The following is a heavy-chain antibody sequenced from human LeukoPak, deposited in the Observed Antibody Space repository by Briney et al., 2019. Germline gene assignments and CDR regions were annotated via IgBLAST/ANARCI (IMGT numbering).Heavy chain of an antibody. V-gene: IGHV3-7*01. CDR2: IKEDGSGK. CDR3: ARDRESSWYPFLDS. J-gene: IGHJ4*02. D-gene: IGHD6-13*01. CDR1: GFTFTNYL. Sequence: PGGSLRLSCATSGFTFTNYLMSWVRQTPGKGLEWVANIKEDGSGKWYVDSVRGRFTISRDNAKNSLYLQMNGLRAEDTAVYYCARDRESSWYPFLDSWGQGTLVTVSS.